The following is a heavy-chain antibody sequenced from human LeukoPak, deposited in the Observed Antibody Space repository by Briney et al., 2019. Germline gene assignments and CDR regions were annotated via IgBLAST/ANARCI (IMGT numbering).Heavy chain of an antibody. CDR1: GGSISSSSYY. D-gene: IGHD4-17*01. J-gene: IGHJ4*02. Sequence: PSETLSLTCTVSGGSISSSSYYWGWIRQPPGKGLEWTGSIYYSGSTYYNPSLKSRVTISVDTSKNQFSLKLSSVTAADTAVYYCARLKFMTTVVTPLRWGQGTLVTVSS. CDR2: IYYSGST. CDR3: ARLKFMTTVVTPLR. V-gene: IGHV4-39*01.